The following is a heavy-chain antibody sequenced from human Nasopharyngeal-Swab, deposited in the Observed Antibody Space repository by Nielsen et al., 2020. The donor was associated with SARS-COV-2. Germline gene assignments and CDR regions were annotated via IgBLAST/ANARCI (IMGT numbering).Heavy chain of an antibody. J-gene: IGHJ5*02. CDR1: GFIFSTCA. D-gene: IGHD6-13*01. CDR2: ITGNGDTT. V-gene: IGHV3-23*01. Sequence: GESLKISCAASGFIFSTCAMSWLRQAPGKGLEWVSTITGNGDTTYYADSVKGRFTISRDNSENTVYLQMNSLRAEDTALYHCARPLSRDSTWTTEANWFDPWGQGTLVTVSS. CDR3: ARPLSRDSTWTTEANWFDP.